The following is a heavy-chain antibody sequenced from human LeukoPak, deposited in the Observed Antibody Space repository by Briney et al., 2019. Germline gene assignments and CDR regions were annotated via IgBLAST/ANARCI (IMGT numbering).Heavy chain of an antibody. Sequence: PGGSLRLSCAASGFTFDDYAMHWVRQAPGKGLEWVSGISWNSGSIGYADSVKGRFTISRDNAKNSLYLQMNSLRAEDTALYYCAKGQTSPRKRYGGNAGYFDYWGQGTLVTVSS. CDR1: GFTFDDYA. CDR3: AKGQTSPRKRYGGNAGYFDY. CDR2: ISWNSGSI. V-gene: IGHV3-9*01. J-gene: IGHJ4*02. D-gene: IGHD4-23*01.